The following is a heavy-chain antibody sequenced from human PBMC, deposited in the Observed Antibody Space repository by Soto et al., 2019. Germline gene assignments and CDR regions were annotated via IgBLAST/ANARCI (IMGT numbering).Heavy chain of an antibody. D-gene: IGHD3-9*01. CDR1: GGSISSYY. CDR2: IYYSGST. Sequence: SETLSLTCTVSGGSISSYYWSWIRQPPGKGLEWIGYIYYSGSTNYNPSLKSRVTISVDTSKNQFSLKLSSVTAADTAVYYCARIVTYYDILTGFNWFDPWGQGTLVTVSS. V-gene: IGHV4-59*01. CDR3: ARIVTYYDILTGFNWFDP. J-gene: IGHJ5*02.